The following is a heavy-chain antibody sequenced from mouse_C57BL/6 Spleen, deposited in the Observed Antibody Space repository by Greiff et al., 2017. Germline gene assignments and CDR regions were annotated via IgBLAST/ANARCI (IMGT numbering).Heavy chain of an antibody. CDR3: ARPHYYGSSYDY. Sequence: QVQLQQPGAELVKPGASVKMSCKASGYTFTSYWITWVKQRPGQGLEWIGDIYPGSGSTNYNEKFKSKATLTVDTSSRTAYMQLSSLTSEDSAVYYCARPHYYGSSYDYWGQGTTLTVSS. V-gene: IGHV1-55*01. J-gene: IGHJ2*01. D-gene: IGHD1-1*01. CDR1: GYTFTSYW. CDR2: IYPGSGST.